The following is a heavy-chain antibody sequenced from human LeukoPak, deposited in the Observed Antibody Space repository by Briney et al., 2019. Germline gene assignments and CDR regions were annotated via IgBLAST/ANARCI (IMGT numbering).Heavy chain of an antibody. CDR3: ASAILTPSGYVWHFDL. D-gene: IGHD3-3*01. V-gene: IGHV4-31*03. Sequence: KTSETLSLTCTVSGGAISSAYYYWSWRRQHPGKGLDWIGYSYYSGSAYYNPSLKSRGTISVDTSKTQFSRKLSSATAADTAVYCCASAILTPSGYVWHFDLWGRGTLVTVSS. CDR2: SYYSGSA. CDR1: GGAISSAYYY. J-gene: IGHJ2*01.